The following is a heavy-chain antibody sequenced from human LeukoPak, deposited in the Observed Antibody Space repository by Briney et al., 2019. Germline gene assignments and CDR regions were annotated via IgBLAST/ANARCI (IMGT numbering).Heavy chain of an antibody. D-gene: IGHD1-26*01. Sequence: GESLKISRKGSGYRFTSYWIGWVRPMPGKSAEWMWIIFPDDSDIRYSPSFQGQVTISADKSINTAYLQWSSLKASDTAIYYCARHGKLSEGRNWFDPWGQGTLVIVSS. J-gene: IGHJ5*02. CDR1: GYRFTSYW. CDR2: IFPDDSDI. CDR3: ARHGKLSEGRNWFDP. V-gene: IGHV5-51*01.